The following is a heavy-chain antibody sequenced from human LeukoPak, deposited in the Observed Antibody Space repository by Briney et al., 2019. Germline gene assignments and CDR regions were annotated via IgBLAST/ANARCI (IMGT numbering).Heavy chain of an antibody. Sequence: SETLSLTCSVSGGSVTSGGFYWGWLRPPPGKGPEWIATIYYTGSTYYNPSLKNRVTISIDTSKNQFSLRLTSVTATDTAVYHCARHSGSGSLSRPFDPWGQGTLVTVSS. CDR2: IYYTGST. CDR1: GGSVTSGGFY. V-gene: IGHV4-39*01. CDR3: ARHSGSGSLSRPFDP. J-gene: IGHJ5*02. D-gene: IGHD3-10*01.